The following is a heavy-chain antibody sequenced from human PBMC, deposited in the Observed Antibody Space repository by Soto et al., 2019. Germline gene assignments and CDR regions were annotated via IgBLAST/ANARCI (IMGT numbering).Heavy chain of an antibody. J-gene: IGHJ6*02. V-gene: IGHV1-18*01. Sequence: QVQLVQSGAEVKKPGASVKVSCTASGYTFTSYGISWVRQAPGQGLEWMGWISAYNGNTNYAQKLQGRVTMTTDTSTSTAYMELRSLRSDDTAVYYCARGHYDILTPHIYGMDVWGQGTTVTVSS. CDR1: GYTFTSYG. CDR3: ARGHYDILTPHIYGMDV. D-gene: IGHD3-9*01. CDR2: ISAYNGNT.